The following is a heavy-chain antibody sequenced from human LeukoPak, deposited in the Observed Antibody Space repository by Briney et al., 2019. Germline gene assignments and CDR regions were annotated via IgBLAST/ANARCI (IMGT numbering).Heavy chain of an antibody. Sequence: GGSLRLSCAASGFTFSSYAMSWVRQAPGKGLEWVSAISGSGGSTYYADSVKGRFTISRDNSKNTLYLQMNSLRAEDTAVYYCARGVPNRYYYYGMDVWGQGTTVTVSS. J-gene: IGHJ6*02. CDR1: GFTFSSYA. D-gene: IGHD2-2*01. CDR2: ISGSGGST. CDR3: ARGVPNRYYYYGMDV. V-gene: IGHV3-23*01.